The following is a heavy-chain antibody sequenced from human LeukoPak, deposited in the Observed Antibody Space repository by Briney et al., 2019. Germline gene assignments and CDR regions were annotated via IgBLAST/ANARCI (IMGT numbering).Heavy chain of an antibody. Sequence: GGSLRLSCAASGFTFSSYAMSWVRQAPGKGLEWVSYISSSSSTIYYADSVKGRFTISRDNAKNSLYLQMNSLRAEDTAVYYCARDRLRASGYDFDYWGQGTLVTVSS. V-gene: IGHV3-48*01. D-gene: IGHD5-12*01. CDR3: ARDRLRASGYDFDY. CDR1: GFTFSSYA. CDR2: ISSSSSTI. J-gene: IGHJ4*02.